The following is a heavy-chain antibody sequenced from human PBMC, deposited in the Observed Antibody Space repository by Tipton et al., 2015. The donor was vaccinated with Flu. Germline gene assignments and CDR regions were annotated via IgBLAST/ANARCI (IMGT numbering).Heavy chain of an antibody. D-gene: IGHD3-16*01. CDR3: AREWGDAFDI. V-gene: IGHV4-59*01. CDR2: IYYSGSI. Sequence: GLVKPSETLSLTCAVYGGSFGDYYWNWIRQPPGKGLEWIGYIYYSGSISYNPSLKSRVTISVDTSKNQFSLKLSSVTAADTAVYYCAREWGDAFDIWGQGTMVTVSS. J-gene: IGHJ3*02. CDR1: GGSFGDYY.